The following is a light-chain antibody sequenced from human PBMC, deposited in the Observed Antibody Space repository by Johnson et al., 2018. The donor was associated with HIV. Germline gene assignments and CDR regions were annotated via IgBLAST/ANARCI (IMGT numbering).Light chain of an antibody. CDR1: SSNIGENF. CDR3: GTWDNSLNTVGA. Sequence: QSVLTQPPSVSAAPGQKVTFSCSGSSSNIGENFVSWYQHLPGTAPKLLIYENNKRPSGIPDRFSGSKSYTSATLGITGLQTGDEADYYCGTWDNSLNTVGAFGAGTKVTVL. J-gene: IGLJ1*01. V-gene: IGLV1-51*02. CDR2: ENN.